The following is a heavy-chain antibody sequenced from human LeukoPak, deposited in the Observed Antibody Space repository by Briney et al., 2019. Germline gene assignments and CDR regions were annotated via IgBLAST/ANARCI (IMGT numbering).Heavy chain of an antibody. Sequence: SETLSLTCAVYGGSFSGYYWSWIRQPPGKGLEWIGEINHSGSTNYNPSLKSRVTISVDTSKNLFSLKLSSVTAADTAVYYCARPYDSSGYYNYWGQGTLVTVSS. CDR3: ARPYDSSGYYNY. J-gene: IGHJ4*02. CDR1: GGSFSGYY. CDR2: INHSGST. D-gene: IGHD3-22*01. V-gene: IGHV4-34*01.